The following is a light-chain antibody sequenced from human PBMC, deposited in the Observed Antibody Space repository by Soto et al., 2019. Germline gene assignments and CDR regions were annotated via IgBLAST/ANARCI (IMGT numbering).Light chain of an antibody. CDR3: QQSYSTLWT. V-gene: IGKV1-39*01. CDR1: QTISSW. CDR2: AAS. Sequence: DIQMTQSPSTLSGSVGDRVTITCRASQTISSWLAWYQQKPGKAPKLLIYAASSLPSGVPSRFSGSGSGTDFPITISSLQPEDFATYYCQQSYSTLWTFGQGTKVEIK. J-gene: IGKJ1*01.